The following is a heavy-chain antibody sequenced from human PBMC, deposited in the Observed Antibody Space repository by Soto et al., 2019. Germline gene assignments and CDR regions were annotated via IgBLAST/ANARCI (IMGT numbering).Heavy chain of an antibody. D-gene: IGHD1-1*01. CDR3: AKERRYNFDAFDI. J-gene: IGHJ3*02. V-gene: IGHV3-30*18. Sequence: GGSLRLSCAASGFTFSSYGMHWVRQAPGKGLEWVAVISYDGSNKYYADSVKGRFTISRDNSKNTLYLQMNSLRAEDTAVYYCAKERRYNFDAFDIWGQGTMVTVSS. CDR2: ISYDGSNK. CDR1: GFTFSSYG.